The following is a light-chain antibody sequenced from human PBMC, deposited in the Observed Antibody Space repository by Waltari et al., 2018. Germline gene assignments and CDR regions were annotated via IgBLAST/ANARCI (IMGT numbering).Light chain of an antibody. CDR2: RAS. V-gene: IGKV3-15*01. CDR1: QSIGSS. Sequence: DTVVTQSPATLSMSPGERATLSCRTSQSIGSSLAWYKQSPGQAPRLLIYRASTRATGIPGMFIGSGSETEFTLTISSLQSEDIAVYYCQQYNNWPPGTFGQGTKVEI. J-gene: IGKJ1*01. CDR3: QQYNNWPPGT.